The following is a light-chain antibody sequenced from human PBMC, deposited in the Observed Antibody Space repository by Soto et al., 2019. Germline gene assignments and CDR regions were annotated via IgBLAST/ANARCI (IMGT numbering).Light chain of an antibody. CDR2: EVS. J-gene: IGKJ4*01. Sequence: EVVLTQSPLSQSVTLGQPASISCKCSQSLLYSNGHTYLTWFHQRPGQPPRRLIHEVSYRDSGGPERFSDSGPGTDFTPRISRVEVEDVGVYFCMQGTYWPLTFGGGTKVEMK. V-gene: IGKV2-30*01. CDR3: MQGTYWPLT. CDR1: QSLLYSNGHTY.